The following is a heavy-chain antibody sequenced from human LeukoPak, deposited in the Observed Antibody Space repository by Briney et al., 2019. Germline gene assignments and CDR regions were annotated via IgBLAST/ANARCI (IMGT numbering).Heavy chain of an antibody. CDR2: ISSSGSDV. D-gene: IGHD6-19*01. CDR3: ARGRWLALGL. CDR1: GFTFSDYY. V-gene: IGHV3-11*04. J-gene: IGHJ4*02. Sequence: GGSLRLSCAGSGFTFSDYYMSWIRQAPGKGLEWVSYISSSGSDVDYADSAEGRFTISRDNAKKSLYLQMNSLRAEDTAVYYCARGRWLALGLWGQGTLVTVSS.